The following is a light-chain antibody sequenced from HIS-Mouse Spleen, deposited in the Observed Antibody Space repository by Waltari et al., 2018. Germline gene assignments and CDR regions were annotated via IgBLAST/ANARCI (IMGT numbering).Light chain of an antibody. V-gene: IGLV3-10*01. CDR2: EDS. CDR1: ALPNNY. Sequence: SYELTQPPSVSVSPGQTARITCPGDALPNNYTYWYQQKSGLAPVLVIYEDSKRPSGIPERFSGSSSGTMATLTISGAQVEDEADYYCYSTDSSGNHRVFGGGTKLTVL. J-gene: IGLJ2*01. CDR3: YSTDSSGNHRV.